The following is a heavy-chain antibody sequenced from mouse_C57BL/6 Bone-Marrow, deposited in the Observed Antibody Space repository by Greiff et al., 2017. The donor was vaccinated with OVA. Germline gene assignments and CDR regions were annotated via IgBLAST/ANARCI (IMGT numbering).Heavy chain of an antibody. D-gene: IGHD2-2*01. CDR1: GYTFTSYW. J-gene: IGHJ4*01. CDR2: IHPNSGST. Sequence: QVQLQQPGAELVKPGASVKLSCKASGYTFTSYWMHWVKQRPGQGLEWIGMIHPNSGSTNYNEKFKSKATLTVDKSSSTAYMQLSSLTSEDSAVYYGASWDYGYDGYYAMDYWGQGTSVTVSS. V-gene: IGHV1-64*01. CDR3: ASWDYGYDGYYAMDY.